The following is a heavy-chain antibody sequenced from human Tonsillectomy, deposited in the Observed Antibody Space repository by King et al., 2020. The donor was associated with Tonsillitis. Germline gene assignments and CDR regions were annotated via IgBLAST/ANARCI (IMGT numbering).Heavy chain of an antibody. Sequence: VQLVESGGGLVQPGGSLRLSCAASGFTFSTYPMSWVRQAPGKGLEWVSAISGSGGSTYHADSVKGRFTISRDNSKNTLYLQMNSLRAEDTAVYYCAEVGQAYYDFWSGHRNWFDPWGQGTLVTVSS. CDR1: GFTFSTYP. D-gene: IGHD3-3*01. J-gene: IGHJ5*02. CDR2: ISGSGGST. V-gene: IGHV3-23*04. CDR3: AEVGQAYYDFWSGHRNWFDP.